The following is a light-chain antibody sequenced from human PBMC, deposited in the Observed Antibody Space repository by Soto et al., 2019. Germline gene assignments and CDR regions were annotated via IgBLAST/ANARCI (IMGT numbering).Light chain of an antibody. CDR2: EDN. V-gene: IGLV6-57*03. J-gene: IGLJ2*01. CDR1: SGSIASNY. CDR3: QSYDSSNVV. Sequence: NFMLTQPHSVSESPGKTVTISCTRSSGSIASNYVQCYQQRPGSAPPTVIYEDNQRPSGVPNLFSGTIDSTSNSATLTFSGLKTEDEADYFCQSYDSSNVVFGGGTKLTVL.